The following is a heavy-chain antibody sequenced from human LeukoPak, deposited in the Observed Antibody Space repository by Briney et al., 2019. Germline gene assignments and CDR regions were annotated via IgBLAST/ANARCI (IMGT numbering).Heavy chain of an antibody. CDR2: IWYDGSNK. CDR3: ARANLGYCSGGSCCSSAEYFQH. J-gene: IGHJ1*01. V-gene: IGHV3-33*01. D-gene: IGHD2-15*01. CDR1: GFTFSSYG. Sequence: GGSLRLSCAASGFTFSSYGMHWVRQAPGKGLEWVAVIWYDGSNKYYADSVKGRFTISRDNSKNTLYLQMNSLRAEDTAVYYCARANLGYCSGGSCCSSAEYFQHWGQGTLVTVSS.